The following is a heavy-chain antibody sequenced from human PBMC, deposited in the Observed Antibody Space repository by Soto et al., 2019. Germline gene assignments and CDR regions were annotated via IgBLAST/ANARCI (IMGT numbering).Heavy chain of an antibody. J-gene: IGHJ6*02. V-gene: IGHV3-11*01. D-gene: IGHD2-8*01. CDR1: GFTFSDYY. CDR3: ARGHLEALLMVYAVYYYGMDV. CDR2: ISSSGSTI. Sequence: GGLRRACAASGFTFSDYYMSWIRQAPGQGLEWVSYISSSGSTIYYADSVTGRFTIARDNAKNSLYLQMNSLRAEDTAVYYCARGHLEALLMVYAVYYYGMDVWGQGTEVTVSS.